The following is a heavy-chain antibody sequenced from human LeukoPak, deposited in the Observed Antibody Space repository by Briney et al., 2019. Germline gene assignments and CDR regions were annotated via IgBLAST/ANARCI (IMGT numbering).Heavy chain of an antibody. V-gene: IGHV3-21*01. J-gene: IGHJ6*03. D-gene: IGHD2-2*01. CDR2: ISNSSSYI. Sequence: GGSLRLSCAASGFTFSSYSMNWVRQAPGRGLEGVSSISNSSSYIYYADSVKGRFTISRDNAKNSLYLQMNSLRAEDTAVYYCARGCSSTSCYGHYMDVWGKGTTVTVSS. CDR3: ARGCSSTSCYGHYMDV. CDR1: GFTFSSYS.